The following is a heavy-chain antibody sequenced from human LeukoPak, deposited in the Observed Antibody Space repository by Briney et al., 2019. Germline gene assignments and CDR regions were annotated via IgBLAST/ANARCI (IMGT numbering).Heavy chain of an antibody. V-gene: IGHV3-30*02. J-gene: IGHJ4*02. Sequence: GGSLRLSCAASGFTFSSYGMHWVRQAPGKGLEWVAFIRHDGSNKYYADSVKGRFTISRDNSKNTLYLQMNSLRAEDTAVYYCAKPSGYYDSSGYSDWGQGTLVTVSS. CDR1: GFTFSSYG. D-gene: IGHD3-22*01. CDR2: IRHDGSNK. CDR3: AKPSGYYDSSGYSD.